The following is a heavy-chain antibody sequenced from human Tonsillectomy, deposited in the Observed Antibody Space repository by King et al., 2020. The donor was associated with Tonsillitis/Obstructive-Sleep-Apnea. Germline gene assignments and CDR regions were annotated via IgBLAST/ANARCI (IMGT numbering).Heavy chain of an antibody. CDR1: GGSFSGYY. CDR2: INHSGST. CDR3: ASSYGSGSWVDY. J-gene: IGHJ4*02. D-gene: IGHD3-10*01. V-gene: IGHV4-34*01. Sequence: VQLQQWGAGLLKPSETLSLNCAVYGGSFSGYYWSWIRQPPGKGLEWIGEINHSGSTNYNPSLKSRVTISVDTSKNQFSLKLSSVTAADTAVYYCASSYGSGSWVDYWGQGTLVTVSS.